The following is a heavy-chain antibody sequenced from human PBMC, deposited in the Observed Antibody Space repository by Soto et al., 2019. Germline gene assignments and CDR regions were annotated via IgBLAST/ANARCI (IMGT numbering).Heavy chain of an antibody. D-gene: IGHD3-3*01. J-gene: IGHJ6*02. V-gene: IGHV1-46*01. CDR3: ARDRRRGGERFLDLRTSGYYYGMDV. CDR1: GYTFTSYY. Sequence: QVQLVQSGAEVKKPGASVKVSCKASGYTFTSYYMHWVRQAPGQGLEWMGIINPSGGSTSYAQKFQGRVTMTRDTSTSTVYMELSSLRSEDTAVYYCARDRRRGGERFLDLRTSGYYYGMDVWGQGTTVTVSS. CDR2: INPSGGST.